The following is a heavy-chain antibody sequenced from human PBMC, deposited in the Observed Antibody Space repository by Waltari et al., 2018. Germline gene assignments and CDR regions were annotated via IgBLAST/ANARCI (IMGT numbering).Heavy chain of an antibody. D-gene: IGHD3-16*01. CDR1: GYTLTELS. Sequence: QVQLVQSGAEVKKPGASVKVSCKVSGYTLTELSMHWVRQAPGKGLEWRGGFDPEDGETIYAQKVQGRVTMTEETSTDTAYMELSSLRSEDTAVYYCATRPLMITFGGVHFDYWGQGTLVTVSS. J-gene: IGHJ4*02. CDR3: ATRPLMITFGGVHFDY. V-gene: IGHV1-24*01. CDR2: FDPEDGET.